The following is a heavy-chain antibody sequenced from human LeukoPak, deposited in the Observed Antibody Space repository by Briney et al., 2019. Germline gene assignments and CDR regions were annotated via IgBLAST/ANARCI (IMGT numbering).Heavy chain of an antibody. V-gene: IGHV3-7*02. J-gene: IGHJ4*02. CDR1: GFTLGIYW. CDR2: INQDGGEK. Sequence: GGSLRLSCAASGFTLGIYWMTWVRQAPGKGLEWVANINQDGGEKYHVDSVRGRFTISRDNAKNSLYLQMNSLRAEDTAVYYCAKSYFDYWGQGTLVTVSS. CDR3: AKSYFDY.